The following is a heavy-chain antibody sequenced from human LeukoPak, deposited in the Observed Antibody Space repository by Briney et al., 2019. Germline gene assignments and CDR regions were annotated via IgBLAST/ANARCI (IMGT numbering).Heavy chain of an antibody. Sequence: SVKVSCKASGGTFISYAISWVRQAPGQGLEWMGGIIPIFGTANYAQKFQGRVTITTDESTSTAYMELSSLRSEDTAVYYCARITRGDSGSYSFDYWGQGTLVTVSS. CDR3: ARITRGDSGSYSFDY. V-gene: IGHV1-69*05. CDR2: IIPIFGTA. D-gene: IGHD1-26*01. J-gene: IGHJ4*02. CDR1: GGTFISYA.